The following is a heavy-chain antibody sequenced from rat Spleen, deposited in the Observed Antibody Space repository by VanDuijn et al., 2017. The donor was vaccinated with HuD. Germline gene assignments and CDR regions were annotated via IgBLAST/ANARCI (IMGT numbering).Heavy chain of an antibody. CDR3: ARSDYSSPYYFDY. D-gene: IGHD1-2*01. V-gene: IGHV2S54*01. Sequence: VQLKESGPGLVQPSQTLSLTCTVSGFSLTDYSVHWVRQPPGKGLEWMGVIWGNGNANYNSALKSRLSISRDTSKSQVFLKMNNLQTEDTAMYFCARSDYSSPYYFDYWGQGVMVTVSS. CDR1: GFSLTDYS. J-gene: IGHJ2*01. CDR2: IWGNGNA.